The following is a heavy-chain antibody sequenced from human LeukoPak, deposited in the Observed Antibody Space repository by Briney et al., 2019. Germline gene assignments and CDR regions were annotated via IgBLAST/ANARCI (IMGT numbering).Heavy chain of an antibody. D-gene: IGHD6-13*01. CDR3: ARGRGSSSWYYFDY. Sequence: SETLSLTCTVSGGSISSGGYYWSWIRQPPGKGLEWIGEINHSGSTNYNPSLKSRVTISVDTSKNRFSLKLSSVTAADTAVYYCARGRGSSSWYYFDYWGQGTLVTVSS. CDR1: GGSISSGGYY. CDR2: INHSGST. J-gene: IGHJ4*02. V-gene: IGHV4-39*07.